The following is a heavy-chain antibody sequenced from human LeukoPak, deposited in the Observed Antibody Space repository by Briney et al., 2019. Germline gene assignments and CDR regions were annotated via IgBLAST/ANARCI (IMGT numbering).Heavy chain of an antibody. CDR3: AKADYDFGGVVIYYYYGMDV. V-gene: IGHV3-23*01. CDR2: ISGSGGST. J-gene: IGHJ6*02. Sequence: GESLRLSCAGSGFTFSSFAMIWVRQAPGKGLEWVSAISGSGGSTYYADSVKGRFTISRDNSKNTLYLQMNSLRAEDTAVYYCAKADYDFGGVVIYYYYGMDVWGQGTTVTVSS. D-gene: IGHD3-3*01. CDR1: GFTFSSFA.